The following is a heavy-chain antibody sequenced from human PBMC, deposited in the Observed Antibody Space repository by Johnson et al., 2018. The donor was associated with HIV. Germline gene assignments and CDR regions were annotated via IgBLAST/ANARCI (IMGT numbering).Heavy chain of an antibody. D-gene: IGHD6-13*01. J-gene: IGHJ3*02. Sequence: QVQLVESGGGVVQPGRSLRLSCAASGFTFSSYAMHWVRQAPGKGLEWVAFIRYDGSNKYYADSMKGRFTISRDNSKNTLYLQMNSLRAEDTAVYYCASKAAGTMHAFDIWGQGTMVTVSS. CDR3: ASKAAGTMHAFDI. V-gene: IGHV3-30*04. CDR2: IRYDGSNK. CDR1: GFTFSSYA.